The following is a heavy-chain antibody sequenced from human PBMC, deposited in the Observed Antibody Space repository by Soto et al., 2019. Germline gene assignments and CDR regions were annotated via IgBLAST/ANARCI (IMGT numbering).Heavy chain of an antibody. CDR1: GGSFSGHS. V-gene: IGHV4-34*01. CDR3: STRAYDTNGYYRFDP. CDR2: INHSGRV. Sequence: SETLSLTCAVYGGSFSGHSWTWIRQSPGKGLEWIGDINHSGRVNYSPSLKSRVTISLDTSKNQFSLTLSAVTAADTAMYYCSTRAYDTNGYYRFDPRGQVTLVTVSS. D-gene: IGHD3-22*01. J-gene: IGHJ5*01.